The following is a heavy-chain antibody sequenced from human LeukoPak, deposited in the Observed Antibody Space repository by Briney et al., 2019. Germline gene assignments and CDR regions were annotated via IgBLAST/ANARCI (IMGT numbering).Heavy chain of an antibody. V-gene: IGHV3-23*01. CDR3: AKDSLALKVGANDFDY. CDR2: ISNSGGAT. J-gene: IGHJ4*02. Sequence: GGSLRLSCVASGFSFNNYAMNWVRQAPGEGLEWVSTISNSGGATYYADPVKGRFTISRDNSKNTLYLQMNSLRAEDTAVYYCAKDSLALKVGANDFDYWGQGTLVTVSS. CDR1: GFSFNNYA. D-gene: IGHD1-26*01.